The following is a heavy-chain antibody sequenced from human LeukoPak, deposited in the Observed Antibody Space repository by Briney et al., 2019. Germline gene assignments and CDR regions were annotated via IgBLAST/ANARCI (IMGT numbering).Heavy chain of an antibody. CDR3: ARVDSGSYDY. J-gene: IGHJ4*02. CDR1: GFTFDDYA. CDR2: INSDGSST. V-gene: IGHV3-74*01. Sequence: GGSLRLSCAASGFTFDDYAMHWVRQAPGKGLVWVSRINSDGSSTSYADSVKGRFTISRDNAKNTLYLQMNSLRAEDTAVYYCARVDSGSYDYWGQGTLVTVSS. D-gene: IGHD1-26*01.